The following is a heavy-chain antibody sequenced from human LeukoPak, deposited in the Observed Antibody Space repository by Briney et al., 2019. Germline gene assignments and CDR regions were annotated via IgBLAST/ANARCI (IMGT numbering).Heavy chain of an antibody. CDR1: GFTFSDYY. V-gene: IGHV3-11*01. CDR3: ARVGSSSSAHYYYYGMDV. J-gene: IGHJ6*02. D-gene: IGHD6-6*01. CDR2: ISSSGSTI. Sequence: PGGSLRLSCAASGFTFSDYYMSWIRQAPGKGLEWVSYISSSGSTIYYADSVKGRFTISRDNAKNSLYLQMNGLRAEDTAVYYCARVGSSSSAHYYYYGMDVWGQGTTVTVSS.